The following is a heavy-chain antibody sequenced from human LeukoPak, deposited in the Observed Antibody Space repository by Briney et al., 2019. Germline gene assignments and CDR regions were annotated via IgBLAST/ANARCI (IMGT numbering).Heavy chain of an antibody. Sequence: PSETLSLTCTVSGASVSSYYWSWIRQAPGKGLEWIGYIFYRGTDDYCPSLNRPVPLPVDTPKNHFALQLSYLTAAHTAVYYWARGLVIRQDDAFDIWGHGTMVTVSS. CDR1: GASVSSYY. V-gene: IGHV4-59*02. CDR2: IFYRGTD. CDR3: ARGLVIRQDDAFDI. D-gene: IGHD3-9*01. J-gene: IGHJ3*02.